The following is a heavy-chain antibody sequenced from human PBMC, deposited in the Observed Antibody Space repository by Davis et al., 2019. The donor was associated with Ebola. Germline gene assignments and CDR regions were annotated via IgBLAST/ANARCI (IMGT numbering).Heavy chain of an antibody. CDR2: VNWNGGTT. V-gene: IGHV3-20*04. CDR1: GFTFDGYG. Sequence: GESLKISCAASGFTFDGYGMSWVRQVPGKGLEWVSGVNWNGGTTGYADSVKGRFTISRDNARNTLYLQMNSLRAEDTAVYYCTKDFDYVNGYWGQGTLVTVSS. J-gene: IGHJ4*02. D-gene: IGHD4-17*01. CDR3: TKDFDYVNGY.